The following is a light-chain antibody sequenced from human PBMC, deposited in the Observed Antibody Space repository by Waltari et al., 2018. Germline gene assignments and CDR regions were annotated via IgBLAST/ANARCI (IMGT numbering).Light chain of an antibody. V-gene: IGLV2-11*01. CDR2: DVT. CDR1: SSGVPDHNY. Sequence: QSALPHPRSVSGSPGQSVTISCTETSSGVPDHNYVSWYQQHPGKAPNRIIYDVTKRPSGVPDRFSGSNSGNTASLTISGLQAEDEADYYCCSYVGSRVFGPGTQVTVL. CDR3: CSYVGSRV. J-gene: IGLJ1*01.